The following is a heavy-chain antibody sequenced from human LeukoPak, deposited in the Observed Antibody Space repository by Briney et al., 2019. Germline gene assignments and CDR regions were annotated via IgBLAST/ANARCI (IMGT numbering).Heavy chain of an antibody. Sequence: GGSLRLSCAASGFTFSSYWMHWVRQAPGKGQVWVSRINTDGSSTNYADSVKGRFTISRDNAKNTLYLQMNSLRAEDTAVYYCARGNDLYFDYWGQGTLVTVSS. CDR3: ARGNDLYFDY. V-gene: IGHV3-74*01. CDR2: INTDGSST. J-gene: IGHJ4*02. CDR1: GFTFSSYW. D-gene: IGHD3-3*01.